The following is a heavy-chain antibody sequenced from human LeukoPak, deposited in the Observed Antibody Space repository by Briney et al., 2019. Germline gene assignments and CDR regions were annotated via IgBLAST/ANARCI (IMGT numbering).Heavy chain of an antibody. CDR1: GGSISSSSYY. CDR2: IYYSGST. J-gene: IGHJ6*03. D-gene: IGHD6-13*01. CDR3: ARSSGSSWYIEEYYYYMDV. Sequence: SETLSLTCTVSGGSISSSSYYWGWIRQPPGKGLEWIGSIYYSGSTYYNPSLKSRVTISVDTSKNQFSLKLSSVTAADTAVYYCARSSGSSWYIEEYYYYMDVWGKGTTVTVSS. V-gene: IGHV4-39*01.